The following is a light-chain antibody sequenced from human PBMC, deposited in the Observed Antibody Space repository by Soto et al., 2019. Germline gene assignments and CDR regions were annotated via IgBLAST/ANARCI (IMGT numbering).Light chain of an antibody. CDR1: SRDIGNYKL. CDR2: AVT. Sequence: QSALTQPASVSGSPGQSITISCTGTSRDIGNYKLVSWFQQHPGKAPRLIIFAVTERPAGISVRFSGSKSGNTASLTISGLQAEYEADYYCSSYAGSSSYVFGTGTKLTVL. CDR3: SSYAGSSSYV. V-gene: IGLV2-23*02. J-gene: IGLJ1*01.